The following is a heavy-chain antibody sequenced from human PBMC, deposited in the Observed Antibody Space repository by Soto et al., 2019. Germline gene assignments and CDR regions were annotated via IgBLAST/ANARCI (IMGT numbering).Heavy chain of an antibody. Sequence: PGGSLRLSCAASGLSFSSYGMHWVRQAPGKGLEWVALISYDGSDEYYADSVKGRFTISRDNSKNTLYLQMNSLRGEDTAVYYCAKGPYYYDRSGYYNGSPSGQGTQVTVSS. J-gene: IGHJ5*02. CDR3: AKGPYYYDRSGYYNGSP. CDR1: GLSFSSYG. CDR2: ISYDGSDE. V-gene: IGHV3-30*18. D-gene: IGHD3-22*01.